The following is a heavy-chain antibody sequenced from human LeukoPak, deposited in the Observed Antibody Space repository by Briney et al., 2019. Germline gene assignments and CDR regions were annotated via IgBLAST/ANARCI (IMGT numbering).Heavy chain of an antibody. V-gene: IGHV3-64D*09. CDR2: ISSNGGST. D-gene: IGHD3-16*01. CDR3: VKGPWGSDYELSDKYYFDY. Sequence: GGSLRPSCSASGFTFSSYAMHWVRQAPGKGLEYVSAISSNGGSTYYADSVKGRFTISRDNSKNTLHLQMSSLRAEDTAVYYCVKGPWGSDYELSDKYYFDYWGQGTLVTVSS. CDR1: GFTFSSYA. J-gene: IGHJ4*02.